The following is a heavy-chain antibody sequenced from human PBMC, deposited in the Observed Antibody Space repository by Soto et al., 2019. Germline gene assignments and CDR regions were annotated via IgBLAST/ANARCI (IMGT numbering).Heavy chain of an antibody. CDR1: GFTFSTYG. CDR3: AKATSSYYDMDV. Sequence: QVQLVESGGGVVQPGRSLRLSCAASGFTFSTYGMHWVRQAPGKGLEWVAVISYDGSNKYYADSVKGRFTISRDNSKNTRYLQMNSLRAEDTAVYYCAKATSSYYDMDVWGQGTTVTVSS. J-gene: IGHJ6*02. V-gene: IGHV3-30*18. D-gene: IGHD2-2*01. CDR2: ISYDGSNK.